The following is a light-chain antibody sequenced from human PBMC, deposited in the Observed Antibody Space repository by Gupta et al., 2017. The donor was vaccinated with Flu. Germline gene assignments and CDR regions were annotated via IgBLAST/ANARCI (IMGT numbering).Light chain of an antibody. V-gene: IGLV3-1*01. J-gene: IGLJ2*01. CDR1: KLGDKH. CDR3: QAWDSGTVI. Sequence: SYELTQPPSVSVSPGQTAIISCPGEKLGDKHVFWHQQKPGQSPVLVIYQDNKRPSGIPERFSGSNSGNTATLTIRGTQAMDEADYYCQAWDSGTVIFGGGTKLTVL. CDR2: QDN.